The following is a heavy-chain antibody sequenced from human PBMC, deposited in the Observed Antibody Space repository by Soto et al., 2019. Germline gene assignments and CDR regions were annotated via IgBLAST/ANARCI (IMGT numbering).Heavy chain of an antibody. D-gene: IGHD5-18*01. J-gene: IGHJ4*02. V-gene: IGHV1-18*01. CDR2: IGGYKGNT. CDR3: APHTLDTGMPSGY. Sequence: QVQLVQSGAEVREPGASVKVSYKASGYTFTNYGVSWVRQAPGQGLEWMGWIGGYKGNTNYAQELQGRDTLTTDTSTSTAYMELRSLRSDDTAVYYCAPHTLDTGMPSGYWGQGTLVTVSS. CDR1: GYTFTNYG.